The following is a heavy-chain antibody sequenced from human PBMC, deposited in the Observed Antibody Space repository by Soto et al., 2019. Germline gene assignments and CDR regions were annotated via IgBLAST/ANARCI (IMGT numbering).Heavy chain of an antibody. V-gene: IGHV1-58*01. D-gene: IGHD7-27*01. CDR3: ARDTGDGTFDF. CDR2: IVVGSGNT. J-gene: IGHJ4*02. Sequence: ASVKVSCKASGFTFTSSAVQWVRQARGQRREWIGWIVVGSGNTNYAQKFQDRVTISRDTSASTAYMELTSLRSEDTAVYYCARDTGDGTFDFWGQGXLVTVYS. CDR1: GFTFTSSA.